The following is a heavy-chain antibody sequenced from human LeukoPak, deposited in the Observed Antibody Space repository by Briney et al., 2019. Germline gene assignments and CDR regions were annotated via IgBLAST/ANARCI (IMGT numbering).Heavy chain of an antibody. CDR2: ISESSSFI. V-gene: IGHV3-21*01. D-gene: IGHD2-8*01. Sequence: GGSLRLSRAASGFTFRNYNMNWVRQAPGKGLEWVSSISESSSFIQYADSLKGRFAISRDNAKNSLYLQMNSLRAEDTAVYYCARQRGYCSSGVCRGWFDPWGQGTLVTVSS. J-gene: IGHJ5*02. CDR1: GFTFRNYN. CDR3: ARQRGYCSSGVCRGWFDP.